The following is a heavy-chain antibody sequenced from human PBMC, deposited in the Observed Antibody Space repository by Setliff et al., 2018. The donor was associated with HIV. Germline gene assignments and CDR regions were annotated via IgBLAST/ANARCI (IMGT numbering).Heavy chain of an antibody. CDR1: GGSISSGGYY. Sequence: SETLSLTCTVSGGSISSGGYYWSWIRQHPGKGLEWIGYIHYSGSTHYNPSLKSRVTIPVDTSKNQFSLKLSSVTAADTAVYYCARDAGYCGGDCYPMVLDVWGKGTTVTVSS. D-gene: IGHD2-21*01. J-gene: IGHJ6*04. CDR3: ARDAGYCGGDCYPMVLDV. CDR2: IHYSGST. V-gene: IGHV4-31*03.